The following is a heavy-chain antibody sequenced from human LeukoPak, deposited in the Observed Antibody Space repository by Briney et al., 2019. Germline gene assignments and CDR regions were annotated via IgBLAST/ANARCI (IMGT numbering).Heavy chain of an antibody. CDR1: GYTFTGYY. D-gene: IGHD3-10*01. Sequence: ASVKVSCKASGYTFTGYYMHWVRQAPGQGLEWMGRINPNSGGTNYAQKFQGRGTITRGTSISTAYMELSRLRSDDTAVYYCARVEITMVRGVPSRLNYWGQGTLVTVSS. V-gene: IGHV1-2*06. CDR3: ARVEITMVRGVPSRLNY. J-gene: IGHJ4*02. CDR2: INPNSGGT.